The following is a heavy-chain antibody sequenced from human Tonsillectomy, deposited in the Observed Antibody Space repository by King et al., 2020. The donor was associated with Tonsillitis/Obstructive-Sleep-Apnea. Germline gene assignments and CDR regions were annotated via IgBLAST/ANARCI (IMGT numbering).Heavy chain of an antibody. Sequence: VQLQQSGPGLVKPSQTLSLSCAISGDSVSSNSTAWNWLRPSPSRGLEWLGRTYYRSKWYNDYAVSVKSRITINPDTSKNPFFLQLNSVTPEDTAVYYCARGPYSGGFSFDYWGQGTLVTVSS. CDR1: GDSVSSNSTA. D-gene: IGHD1-26*01. V-gene: IGHV6-1*01. J-gene: IGHJ4*02. CDR2: TYYRSKWYN. CDR3: ARGPYSGGFSFDY.